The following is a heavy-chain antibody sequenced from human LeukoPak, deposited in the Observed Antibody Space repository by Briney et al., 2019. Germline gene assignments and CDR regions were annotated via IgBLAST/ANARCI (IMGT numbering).Heavy chain of an antibody. Sequence: GGSLRLSCAASGFTFSSYSMNWVRQAPGKGLEWVSSISSSSSYIYYADSVEGRFTISRDNAKNSLYLQMNSLRAEDTAVYYCASGVLRFLEWLSLDAFDIWGQGTMVTVSS. J-gene: IGHJ3*02. CDR2: ISSSSSYI. V-gene: IGHV3-21*01. CDR1: GFTFSSYS. D-gene: IGHD3-3*01. CDR3: ASGVLRFLEWLSLDAFDI.